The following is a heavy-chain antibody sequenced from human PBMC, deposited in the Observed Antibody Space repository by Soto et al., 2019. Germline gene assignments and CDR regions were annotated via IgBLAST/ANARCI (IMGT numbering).Heavy chain of an antibody. D-gene: IGHD2-2*01. Sequence: EVQLVESGGVVVQPGGSLRLSCAASGFTFDDYTMHWVRQAPGKGLEWVSLISWDGGSTYYADSVKGRFTISRDNSKNSLYLQMNSLRTEDTALYYCAKDIRREDVVVPAASFDYWGQGTLVTVSS. CDR3: AKDIRREDVVVPAASFDY. CDR1: GFTFDDYT. V-gene: IGHV3-43*01. J-gene: IGHJ4*02. CDR2: ISWDGGST.